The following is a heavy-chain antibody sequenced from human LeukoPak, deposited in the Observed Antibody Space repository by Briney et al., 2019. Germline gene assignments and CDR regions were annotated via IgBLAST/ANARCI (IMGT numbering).Heavy chain of an antibody. D-gene: IGHD3-3*01. CDR1: GFTLSNYV. CDR2: ISDRGGTT. V-gene: IGHV3-23*01. CDR3: ASGTYYDFWSGYSGYYYMDV. J-gene: IGHJ6*03. Sequence: GGSLRLSCAASGFTLSNYVMTWVRQAPGKGLEWVSGISDRGGTTYYADSVRGRFTISRDNAKNSLYLQMNSLRAEDTAAYYCASGTYYDFWSGYSGYYYMDVWGKGTTVTVSS.